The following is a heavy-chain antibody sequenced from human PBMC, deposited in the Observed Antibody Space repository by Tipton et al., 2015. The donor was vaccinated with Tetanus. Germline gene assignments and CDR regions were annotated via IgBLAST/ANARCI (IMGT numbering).Heavy chain of an antibody. D-gene: IGHD2-15*01. CDR1: GFTVSSNY. CDR2: IYSGGST. V-gene: IGHV3-53*01. CDR3: ARGGVAAESSPLQH. J-gene: IGHJ1*01. Sequence: MQLVQSGGGLIQPGGSLRLSCAASGFTVSSNYMSWVRQAPGTGLEWVSVIYSGGSTYYADSVKGRFTISRDNSKNTLYLQMNSLRAEDTAVYYCARGGVAAESSPLQHWGQGTLVTVSS.